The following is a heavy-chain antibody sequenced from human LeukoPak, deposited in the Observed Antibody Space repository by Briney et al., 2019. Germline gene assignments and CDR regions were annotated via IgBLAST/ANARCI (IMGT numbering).Heavy chain of an antibody. CDR2: IYYSGST. J-gene: IGHJ4*02. CDR1: GGSISSSSYS. V-gene: IGHV4-39*01. D-gene: IGHD4-17*01. Sequence: SETLSLTCTVSGGSISSSSYSWGWIRQPPGKGLEWIGSIYYSGSTYYNPSLKSRVTISVDTSKNQFSLKLSSVTAADTAVYYCARLSLYGDYVIWGQGTLVTVSS. CDR3: ARLSLYGDYVI.